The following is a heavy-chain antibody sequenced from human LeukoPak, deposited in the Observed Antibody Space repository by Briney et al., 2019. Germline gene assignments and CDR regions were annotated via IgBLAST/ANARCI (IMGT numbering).Heavy chain of an antibody. J-gene: IGHJ4*02. CDR1: GFTFSSYS. Sequence: PGGSLRLSCAASGFTFSSYSMNWVRQAPGKGLEWVSSISSSSSHIYYADSVKGRFTISRDNAKNSLYLQMNSLRAEDTAVYYCARDDRYCTNGVCDIYSYYFDYWGQGTLVTVSS. V-gene: IGHV3-21*01. CDR2: ISSSSSHI. CDR3: ARDDRYCTNGVCDIYSYYFDY. D-gene: IGHD2-8*01.